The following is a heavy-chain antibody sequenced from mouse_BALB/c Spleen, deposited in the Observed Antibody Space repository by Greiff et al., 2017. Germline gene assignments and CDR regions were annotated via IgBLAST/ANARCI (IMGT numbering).Heavy chain of an antibody. D-gene: IGHD2-2*01. CDR2: IWGDGST. CDR3: ARDGYDGGVFDY. CDR1: GFSLTGYG. J-gene: IGHJ2*01. Sequence: QVQLKESGPGLVAPSQSLSITCTVSGFSLTGYGVNWVRQPPGKGLEWLGMIWGDGSTDYNSALKSRLSISKDNSKSQVFLKMNSLQTDDTARYYYARDGYDGGVFDYWGQGTTLTVSS. V-gene: IGHV2-6-7*01.